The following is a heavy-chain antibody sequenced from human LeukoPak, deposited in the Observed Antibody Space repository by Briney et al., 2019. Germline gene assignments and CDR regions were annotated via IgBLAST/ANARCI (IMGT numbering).Heavy chain of an antibody. J-gene: IGHJ4*02. CDR2: FDPEDGET. CDR1: GYTLTELS. Sequence: ASVTVSCKVSGYTLTELSMHWVRQAPGKGLEWMGGFDPEDGETIYAQKFQGRVTMTEDTSTDTAYMELSSLRSEDTAVYYCATSFRGVAVYYFDYWGQGTLVTVSS. D-gene: IGHD3-10*01. V-gene: IGHV1-24*01. CDR3: ATSFRGVAVYYFDY.